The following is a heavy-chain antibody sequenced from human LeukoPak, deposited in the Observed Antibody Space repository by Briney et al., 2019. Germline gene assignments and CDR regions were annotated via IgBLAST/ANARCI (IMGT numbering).Heavy chain of an antibody. Sequence: PGGSLRLSCAASGFSFSSYRMNWVRQAPGKGLEWVSSVSNSGDYIHYADSVKGRFTISRDNAKNSLYLQMNSLRAEDTALYYCAKGSGYSYGYLDYWGQGTLVTVSS. D-gene: IGHD5-18*01. CDR3: AKGSGYSYGYLDY. V-gene: IGHV3-21*04. CDR2: VSNSGDYI. J-gene: IGHJ4*02. CDR1: GFSFSSYR.